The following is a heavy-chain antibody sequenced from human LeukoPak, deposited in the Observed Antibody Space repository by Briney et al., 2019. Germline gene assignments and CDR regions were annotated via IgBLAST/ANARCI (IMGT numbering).Heavy chain of an antibody. CDR3: ARHEAWNSYDSSGYPSVYYYGMDV. CDR2: IYYSGST. V-gene: IGHV4-39*01. Sequence: PSETLSLTCTVSGGSISSSSYYWGWIRLPPGTGLEWIGSIYYSGSTYYNPSLKSRVTISVDTSKNQLSLKLSSVTAADTAVYYCARHEAWNSYDSSGYPSVYYYGMDVWGQGTTVTVSS. J-gene: IGHJ6*02. CDR1: GGSISSSSYY. D-gene: IGHD3-22*01.